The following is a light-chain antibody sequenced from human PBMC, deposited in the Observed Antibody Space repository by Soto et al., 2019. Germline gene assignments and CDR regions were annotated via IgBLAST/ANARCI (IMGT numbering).Light chain of an antibody. CDR3: HQTYIAPWA. CDR2: VAS. J-gene: IGKJ1*01. V-gene: IGKV3-15*01. CDR1: QNIRTN. Sequence: EIVMTQSPATLSVSPVERASLSCRASQNIRTNLAWYQLKPGQAPRLLIYVASTRAAGIQARFSGSGSGTEFTLTIDSLQSEDCAIYYCHQTYIAPWAFGQGTRVDIK.